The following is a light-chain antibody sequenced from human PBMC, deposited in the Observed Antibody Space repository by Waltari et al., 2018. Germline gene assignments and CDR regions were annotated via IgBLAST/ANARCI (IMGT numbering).Light chain of an antibody. CDR2: WVF. CDR1: QSLVPVDGNTY. J-gene: IGKJ2*01. V-gene: IGKV2-30*02. Sequence: VMTQSPVSLSVTLGQAASISCKSSQSLVPVDGNTYLNWFHQRPGQSPRRLIYWVFSRDSGVPDRFSGSGSGTDFTLRISRVEAEDVEVYYCMQGTRWPYTFGQGTQLDIK. CDR3: MQGTRWPYT.